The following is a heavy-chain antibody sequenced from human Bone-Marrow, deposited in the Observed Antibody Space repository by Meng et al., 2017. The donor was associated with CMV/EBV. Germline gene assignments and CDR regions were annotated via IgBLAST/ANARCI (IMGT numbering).Heavy chain of an antibody. CDR1: GYTFTGYY. J-gene: IGHJ4*02. Sequence: ASVKVSCKASGYTFTGYYMHWVRQAPGQGLEWMGWMNPNNGGTNYAQKFQGRVTMTRDTSTSTVYMELSSLRAEDTAVYYCARASRLYSSSWYMGDYWGQGTLVTVSS. V-gene: IGHV1-2*02. D-gene: IGHD6-13*01. CDR2: MNPNNGGT. CDR3: ARASRLYSSSWYMGDY.